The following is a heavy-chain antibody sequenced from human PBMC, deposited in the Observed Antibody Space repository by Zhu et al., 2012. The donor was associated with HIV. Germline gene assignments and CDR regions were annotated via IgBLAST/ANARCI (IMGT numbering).Heavy chain of an antibody. J-gene: IGHJ6*03. CDR2: INHSGST. D-gene: IGHD2-2*01. V-gene: IGHV4-34*01. Sequence: QVQLQQWGAGLLKPSETLSLTCAIYGGSFSDDYWTWIRQPPGKGLEWIGEINHSGSTRYNPSLRSRVILSGDTSKNQFSLKVTSVTAADTAVYYCARVRSSTFIAISHSYYYMDSGPKGPRSPSP. CDR1: GGSFSDDY. CDR3: ARVRSSTFIAISHSYYYMDS.